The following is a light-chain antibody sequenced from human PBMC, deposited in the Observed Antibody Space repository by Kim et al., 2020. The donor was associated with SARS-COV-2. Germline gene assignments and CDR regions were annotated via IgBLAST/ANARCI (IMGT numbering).Light chain of an antibody. CDR3: QQYGSSLYT. CDR1: QSVSSNY. J-gene: IGKJ2*01. V-gene: IGKV3-20*01. Sequence: LSLEERATLSCRASQSVSSNYLAWYQQQPGQAPRLLIYDASSRATGIPDRFSGSGSGTDFTLTISRLEPEDFAVYYCQQYGSSLYTFGQGTKLEI. CDR2: DAS.